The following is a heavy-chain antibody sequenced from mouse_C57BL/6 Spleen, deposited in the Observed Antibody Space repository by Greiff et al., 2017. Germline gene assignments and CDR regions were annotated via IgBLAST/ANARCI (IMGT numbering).Heavy chain of an antibody. CDR3: ARDDYYGSSHGGFAY. D-gene: IGHD1-1*01. CDR1: GYAFSSYW. J-gene: IGHJ3*01. V-gene: IGHV1-80*01. CDR2: IYPGDGDT. Sequence: QVQLQQSGAELVKPGASVKISCKASGYAFSSYWMNWVKQRPGKGLEWIGQIYPGDGDTNYNGKFKGKATLTADKSSSTAYMQLSSLTSEDSAVYFCARDDYYGSSHGGFAYWGQGTLVTVAA.